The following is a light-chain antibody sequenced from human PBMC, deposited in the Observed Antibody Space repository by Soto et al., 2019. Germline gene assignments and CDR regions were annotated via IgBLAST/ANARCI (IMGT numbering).Light chain of an antibody. Sequence: EIVLTQSPATLSLSPGERATLSARASQRFTSSLAWNQQKPGQAPRLLIYDASNRATGIPARFSGSGSGTDFTLTISSLEPEDFAVYYCQQRSNWPPSLTFGGGTKVEIK. J-gene: IGKJ4*01. CDR2: DAS. V-gene: IGKV3-11*01. CDR1: QRFTSS. CDR3: QQRSNWPPSLT.